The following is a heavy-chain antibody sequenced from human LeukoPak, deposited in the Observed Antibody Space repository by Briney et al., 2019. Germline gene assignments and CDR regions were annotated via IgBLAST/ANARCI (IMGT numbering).Heavy chain of an antibody. V-gene: IGHV3-23*01. D-gene: IGHD1-1*01. CDR3: AKDPELEGLLGETNFDY. J-gene: IGHJ4*02. CDR2: ISGSGGST. CDR1: GFTFSSYA. Sequence: GGSLRLSCAASGFTFSSYAMSWVRQAPGKGLEWASAISGSGGSTYYADSVKGRFTISRDNSKNTLYLQMNSLRAEDTAVYYCAKDPELEGLLGETNFDYWGQGTLVTVSS.